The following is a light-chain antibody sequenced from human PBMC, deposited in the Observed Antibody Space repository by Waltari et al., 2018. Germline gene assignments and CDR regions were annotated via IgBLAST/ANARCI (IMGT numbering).Light chain of an antibody. CDR3: SSYTSSGTRV. CDR2: DVT. Sequence: QPPLTQPASVSGSVGQSITISCTGTSDDIGTYNFVSWYQQYPGKAPKLIFYDVTDRPSGISHGFSASKSGNAASLIISGLQDEDEADYHCSSYTSSGTRVFGTGTTVTVL. CDR1: SDDIGTYNF. J-gene: IGLJ1*01. V-gene: IGLV2-14*03.